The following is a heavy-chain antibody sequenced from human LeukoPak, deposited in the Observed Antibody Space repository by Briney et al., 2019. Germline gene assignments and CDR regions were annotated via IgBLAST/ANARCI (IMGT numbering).Heavy chain of an antibody. CDR1: GGSISSYY. D-gene: IGHD3-10*01. V-gene: IGHV4-4*07. Sequence: PSETLSLTCTVSGGSISSYYWSWIRQPAGRGLEWIGRIYTSGSTNYNPSLKSRVTMSVDTSKNQFSLKLSSVTAADTAVYYCASVRRGFGEFSKYYSYYYMDVWGKGTTVTISS. CDR3: ASVRRGFGEFSKYYSYYYMDV. CDR2: IYTSGST. J-gene: IGHJ6*03.